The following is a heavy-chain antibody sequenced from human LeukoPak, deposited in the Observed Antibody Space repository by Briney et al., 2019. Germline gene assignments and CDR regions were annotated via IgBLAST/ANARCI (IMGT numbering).Heavy chain of an antibody. J-gene: IGHJ3*01. V-gene: IGHV4-30-2*01. Sequence: PSETLSLTCAVSGGSISSGGYSWSWIRQPPGKGLEWIGYIYHSGSTYYNPSLKSRVTISVDRSKNQFSLKLSSVTAADTAVYYCARDLGSAFDVWAKGQWSPSLQ. CDR3: ARDLGSAFDV. CDR2: IYHSGST. CDR1: GGSISSGGYS. D-gene: IGHD1-26*01.